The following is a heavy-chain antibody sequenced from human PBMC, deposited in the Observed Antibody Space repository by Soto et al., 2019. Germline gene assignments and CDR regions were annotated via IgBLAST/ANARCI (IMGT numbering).Heavy chain of an antibody. CDR3: ASMAGRRSITMVRGGLNWFDP. V-gene: IGHV4-34*01. D-gene: IGHD3-10*01. J-gene: IGHJ5*02. CDR1: GGSFSGYY. Sequence: PSETLSLTCAVYGGSFSGYYWSWIRQPPGKGLEWIGEINHSGSTKYNPSLKSRVTKSVDTSKNQFSLKLSSVTVADTAVYYCASMAGRRSITMVRGGLNWFDPWGQGTLVTVSS. CDR2: INHSGST.